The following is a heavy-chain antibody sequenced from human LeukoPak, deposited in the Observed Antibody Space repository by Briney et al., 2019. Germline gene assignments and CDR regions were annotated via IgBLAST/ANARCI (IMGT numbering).Heavy chain of an antibody. CDR2: ITSSGTSM. D-gene: IGHD3-16*01. Sequence: GGSLRLSCAASGFTFSDYYMTWIRQAPGKGLECISYITSSGTSMYYADSVKGRFTISRDNAKNSLFLQMNSLRAEDTAVYYCAKDATIMITFGASEGGQGTLVTVSS. CDR3: AKDATIMITFGASE. CDR1: GFTFSDYY. V-gene: IGHV3-11*04. J-gene: IGHJ4*02.